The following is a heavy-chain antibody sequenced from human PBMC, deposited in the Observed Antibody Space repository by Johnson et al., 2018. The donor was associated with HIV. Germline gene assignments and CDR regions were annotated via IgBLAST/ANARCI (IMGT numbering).Heavy chain of an antibody. D-gene: IGHD4-17*01. CDR2: IKSKTDGGTT. Sequence: EVQLMESGGGLVKPGGSLRLSCAASGFTFSNAWMSWVRQAPGKGLEWVGRIKSKTDGGTTDYAAPVKGRFTISRDDSKNTLYLQMNSLKTEDTAVYYCTTDRGNGDYDAFDIWGQGTMVTV. CDR3: TTDRGNGDYDAFDI. V-gene: IGHV3-15*01. CDR1: GFTFSNAW. J-gene: IGHJ3*02.